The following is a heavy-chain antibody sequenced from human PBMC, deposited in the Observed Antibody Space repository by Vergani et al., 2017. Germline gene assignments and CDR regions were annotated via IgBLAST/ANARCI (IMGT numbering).Heavy chain of an antibody. V-gene: IGHV4-31*03. D-gene: IGHD4-23*01. CDR3: ARTERVNGLFFDY. Sequence: QVQLQESGPGLVKPSQTLSLTCTVSGGSISSGGFYWSWIRQHPGKGLEWIGYIYYSGSTYYNPSLKSRVTISVDTSKNQFSLKLSSVTAADTAVYYCARTERVNGLFFDYWGQGTLVTVSS. CDR1: GGSISSGGFY. CDR2: IYYSGST. J-gene: IGHJ4*02.